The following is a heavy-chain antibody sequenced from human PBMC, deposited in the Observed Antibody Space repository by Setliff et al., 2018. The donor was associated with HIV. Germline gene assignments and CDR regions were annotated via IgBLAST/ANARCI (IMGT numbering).Heavy chain of an antibody. CDR2: IIPIFGTA. D-gene: IGHD3-22*01. J-gene: IGHJ3*02. CDR3: ARSYDSSGYYPDAFDI. Sequence: WASVKVSCKASGGTFSSYAISWVRQAPGQGLEWVGGIIPIFGTANYAQKFQGRVTITADESTSTAYMELSSLRSEDTAVYYCARSYDSSGYYPDAFDIWGQGTMVTVSS. V-gene: IGHV1-69*13. CDR1: GGTFSSYA.